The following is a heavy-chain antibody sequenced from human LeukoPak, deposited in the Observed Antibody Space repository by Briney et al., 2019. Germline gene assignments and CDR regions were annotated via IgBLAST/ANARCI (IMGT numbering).Heavy chain of an antibody. CDR3: AKGGVGVPFDP. J-gene: IGHJ5*02. V-gene: IGHV3-30*18. D-gene: IGHD4/OR15-4a*01. Sequence: RSLRLSCAASGFTFSSYGMHRVRQAPGKGLEWVAVISYDGSNKYYADSVKGRFTISRDNSKNTLYLQMNSLRAEDTAVYYCAKGGVGVPFDPWGQGTLVTVSS. CDR2: ISYDGSNK. CDR1: GFTFSSYG.